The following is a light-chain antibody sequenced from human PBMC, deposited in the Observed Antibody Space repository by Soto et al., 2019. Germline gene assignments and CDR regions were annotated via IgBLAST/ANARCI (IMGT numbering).Light chain of an antibody. J-gene: IGLJ3*02. V-gene: IGLV1-51*02. CDR1: SSNIGNNY. Sequence: QPVLPQPPSVSAAPGQKVTISCSGSSSNIGNNYVSWYQQLPGTAPKLLIYENNKRPSGIPDRFSGSKSGTSATLGITGLQTGDEADYYCGTWDSSLSSWVFGGGTKLTVL. CDR3: GTWDSSLSSWV. CDR2: ENN.